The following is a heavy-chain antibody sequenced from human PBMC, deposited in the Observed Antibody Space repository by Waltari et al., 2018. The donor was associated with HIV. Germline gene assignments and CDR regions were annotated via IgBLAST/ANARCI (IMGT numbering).Heavy chain of an antibody. J-gene: IGHJ4*02. D-gene: IGHD4-17*01. CDR2: IYHSGST. Sequence: QVQLQESGPGLVKPSETLSLTCTVSGYSISSGYYWGWIRQPPGKGLEWIGSIYHSGSTYYNPSLKSRVTISVDTSKNQFSLKLSSVTAADTAVYYCASYPHDYGDYVFDYWGQGTLVTVSS. V-gene: IGHV4-38-2*02. CDR3: ASYPHDYGDYVFDY. CDR1: GYSISSGYY.